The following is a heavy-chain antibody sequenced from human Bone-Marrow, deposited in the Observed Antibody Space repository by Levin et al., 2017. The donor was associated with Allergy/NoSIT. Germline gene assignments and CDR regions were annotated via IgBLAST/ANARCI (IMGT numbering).Heavy chain of an antibody. CDR3: ARVGQWMVPFS. CDR2: IRSEDYGGTS. D-gene: IGHD6-19*01. V-gene: IGHV3-49*03. Sequence: PGGSLRLSCASSGLISDDYAISWFRQPPGKGLEWVGFIRSEDYGGTSENAASLKDRFIISRDDSKNIAFLQINSLRNDDTAMYFCARVGQWMVPFSWGQGTLVSVSS. J-gene: IGHJ5*02. CDR1: GLISDDYA.